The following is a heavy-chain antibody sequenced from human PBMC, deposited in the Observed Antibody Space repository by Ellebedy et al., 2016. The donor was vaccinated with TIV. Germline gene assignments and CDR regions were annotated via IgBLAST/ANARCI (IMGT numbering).Heavy chain of an antibody. J-gene: IGHJ4*02. CDR3: ATNIPSAGFGDSLDY. CDR1: GFTFSSYW. Sequence: GGSLRLSCAASGFTFSSYWMSWVRQAPGKGLEWVSDINGSGGSTYYGDSVKGRFTISRDNPKNTLYLQMNSLRAEDTAVYYCATNIPSAGFGDSLDYWGQGSLVTVSS. CDR2: INGSGGST. V-gene: IGHV3-23*01. D-gene: IGHD3-10*01.